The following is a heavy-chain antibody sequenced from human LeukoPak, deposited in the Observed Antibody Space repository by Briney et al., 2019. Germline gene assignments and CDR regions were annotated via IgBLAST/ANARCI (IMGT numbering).Heavy chain of an antibody. V-gene: IGHV4-59*01. D-gene: IGHD6-13*01. CDR3: ARGFSSWPYYFDY. J-gene: IGHJ4*02. CDR1: GGPISRYY. CDR2: MYYSGST. Sequence: SETLSLTCSVSGGPISRYYWNWIRQPPGKGLEWIGYMYYSGSTNYNPSLKSRVTISIDTSKNQFSPKLSSVTAADTAVYYCARGFSSWPYYFDYWGQGTLVTVSS.